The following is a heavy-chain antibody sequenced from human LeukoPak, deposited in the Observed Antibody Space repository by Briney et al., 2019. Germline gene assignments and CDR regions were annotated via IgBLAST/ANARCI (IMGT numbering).Heavy chain of an antibody. D-gene: IGHD4-17*01. CDR3: AREDYGDYSWYFDL. CDR2: INHSGST. V-gene: IGHV4-34*01. CDR1: GGSFSGYY. J-gene: IGHJ2*01. Sequence: SETLSLTCAVYGGSFSGYYWSWIRQPPGKGLEWIGEINHSGSTNYNPSLKSRVTISVDTSKNQFSLKLSSVTAADTAVYYCAREDYGDYSWYFDLWGRGTLVTVSS.